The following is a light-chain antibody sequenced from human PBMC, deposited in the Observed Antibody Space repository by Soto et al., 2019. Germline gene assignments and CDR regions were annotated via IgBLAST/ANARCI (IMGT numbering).Light chain of an antibody. J-gene: IGKJ4*01. V-gene: IGKV3-20*01. CDR1: QSVSSSY. CDR3: QQYGISPLT. Sequence: EIVLTQSPGTLSLSPGERATLSCRASQSVSSSYLAGYQQKPGQAPRLLIDGASSRATGIPDRFSGSGSGTDFTLTISRLEPEEFAVYYCQQYGISPLTFGGGTKVGIK. CDR2: GAS.